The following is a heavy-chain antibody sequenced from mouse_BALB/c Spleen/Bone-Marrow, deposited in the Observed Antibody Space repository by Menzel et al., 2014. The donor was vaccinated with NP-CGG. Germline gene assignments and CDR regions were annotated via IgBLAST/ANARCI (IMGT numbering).Heavy chain of an antibody. CDR2: IYPGSGST. CDR1: GYTFTDYV. Sequence: VQLQQSGPELVKPGASVKMSCKASGYTFTDYVISWVKQRTGQGLEWIGEIYPGSGSTYYNEKFKGKATLTADKSSNTVYMQLISLTSEDSAVFFCVTDPYYGRQYYFDYWGQGTTLTVS. CDR3: VTDPYYGRQYYFDY. J-gene: IGHJ2*01. D-gene: IGHD1-1*02. V-gene: IGHV1-81*01.